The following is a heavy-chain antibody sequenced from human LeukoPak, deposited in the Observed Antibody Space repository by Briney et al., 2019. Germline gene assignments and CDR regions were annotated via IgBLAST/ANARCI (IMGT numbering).Heavy chain of an antibody. V-gene: IGHV4-61*02. CDR2: IYTTGST. Sequence: SETLSLTRTASGASISGGSYYWSWIRQPAGKGLEWIGRIYTTGSTNYNPSLNSRVTISVDTSKNQFSLELSSVTAADAAVYYCARVDPMRGWFDPWGQGTLVTVSS. J-gene: IGHJ5*02. CDR1: GASISGGSYY. CDR3: ARVDPMRGWFDP.